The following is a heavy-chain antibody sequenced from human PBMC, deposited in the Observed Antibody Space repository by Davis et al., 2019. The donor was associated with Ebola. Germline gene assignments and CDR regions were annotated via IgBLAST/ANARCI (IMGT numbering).Heavy chain of an antibody. CDR3: ASSIAVAGTFYYYGMDV. D-gene: IGHD6-19*01. Sequence: AASVKVSCKASGFTFSSSAMQWVRQARGQRLEWIGWIVVGSGDTNYAQMFQDRVTITRDRSMSTAYMELSSLRSEDTAMYYCASSIAVAGTFYYYGMDVWGQGTTVTVSS. CDR2: IVVGSGDT. J-gene: IGHJ6*02. V-gene: IGHV1-58*02. CDR1: GFTFSSSA.